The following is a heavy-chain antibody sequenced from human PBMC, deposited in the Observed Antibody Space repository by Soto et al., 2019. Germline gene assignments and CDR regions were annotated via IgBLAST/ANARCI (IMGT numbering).Heavy chain of an antibody. J-gene: IGHJ4*02. CDR3: ARELQRGDYVD. CDR2: IYYSGST. CDR1: AGSISSGGYY. Sequence: SETLSLTCTVSAGSISSGGYYWSWIRQHPGKGLEWIGYIYYSGSTYYNPSLKSRLTISVGTSKNHFSLKLSSVTAADTAVYFCARELQRGDYVDWGQGTPVTVS. D-gene: IGHD2-21*02. V-gene: IGHV4-31*03.